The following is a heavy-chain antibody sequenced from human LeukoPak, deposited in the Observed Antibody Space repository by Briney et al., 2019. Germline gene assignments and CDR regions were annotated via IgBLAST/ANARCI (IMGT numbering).Heavy chain of an antibody. CDR3: ARITMVWGVITKRKNWFDP. CDR2: INHSGST. Sequence: PSETLSLTCAVYGGSFSGYYWSWIRQPPGKGLEWIGEINHSGSTNYNPSLKSRVTISVDTSKNQFSLKLSSVTAADTAVYYCARITMVWGVITKRKNWFDPWGQGTLVTVSS. J-gene: IGHJ5*02. CDR1: GGSFSGYY. V-gene: IGHV4-34*01. D-gene: IGHD3-10*01.